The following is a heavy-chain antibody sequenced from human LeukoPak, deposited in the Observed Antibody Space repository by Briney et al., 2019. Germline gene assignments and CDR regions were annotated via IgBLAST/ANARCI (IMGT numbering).Heavy chain of an antibody. D-gene: IGHD4-17*01. CDR3: TRYGDYDDAFDI. Sequence: PGGSLRLSCAASGFTFSGSAIHWVRQAPGKGLEWIGRIRSRSNSYATAYAASVKGRFTISRDDSRNTAYLQMNSLKTEDTAVYYCTRYGDYDDAFDIWGQGTMVTVSS. CDR2: IRSRSNSYAT. V-gene: IGHV3-73*01. J-gene: IGHJ3*02. CDR1: GFTFSGSA.